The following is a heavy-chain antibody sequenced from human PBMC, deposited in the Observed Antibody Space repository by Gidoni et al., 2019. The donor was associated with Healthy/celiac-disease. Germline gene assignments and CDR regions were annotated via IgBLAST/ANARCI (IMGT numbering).Heavy chain of an antibody. CDR2: ISSSGSTI. CDR3: ASGLSQWPTLEYYFDY. J-gene: IGHJ4*02. CDR1: GLTFRDYY. Sequence: QVQLVESGGGWVKPGGSLKLYWAGSGLTFRDYYMSWIRQAPGKGLEWGSYISSSGSTIYYADSVKGRFTISRDNAKNSLYLQMNSLRAEDTAVYYCASGLSQWPTLEYYFDYWGQGTLVTVSS. D-gene: IGHD6-19*01. V-gene: IGHV3-11*01.